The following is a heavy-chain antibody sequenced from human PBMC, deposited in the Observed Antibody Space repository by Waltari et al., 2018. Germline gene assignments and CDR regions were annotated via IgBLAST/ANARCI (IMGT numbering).Heavy chain of an antibody. J-gene: IGHJ5*02. D-gene: IGHD3-10*01. V-gene: IGHV4-38-2*01. CDR2: IYHSGST. Sequence: QVQLQESGPGLVKPSETLSLTCAVSGYSISSGSYWGWIRPPPGQGLEWIGSIYHSGSTYYNPSLKSRVTISVDTSKNQFSLKLSSVTAADTAVYYCARIRVTMVSHGDSGWFDPWGQGTLVTVSS. CDR1: GYSISSGSY. CDR3: ARIRVTMVSHGDSGWFDP.